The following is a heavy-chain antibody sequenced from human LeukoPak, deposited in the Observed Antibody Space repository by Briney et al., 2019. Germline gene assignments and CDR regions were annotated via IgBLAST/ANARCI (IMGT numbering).Heavy chain of an antibody. CDR2: IYYSGST. CDR3: ARGVRYDIELIVFDY. CDR1: DGSTTGYY. D-gene: IGHD5-12*01. Sequence: PSETLSLTCSVSDGSTTGYYWSWIRQPPGKGLEWIGYIYYSGSTNYNPSLKSRVTISVDTSKNQFSLKLSSVTAADTAVYYCARGVRYDIELIVFDYWGQGTLVTVSS. V-gene: IGHV4-59*01. J-gene: IGHJ4*02.